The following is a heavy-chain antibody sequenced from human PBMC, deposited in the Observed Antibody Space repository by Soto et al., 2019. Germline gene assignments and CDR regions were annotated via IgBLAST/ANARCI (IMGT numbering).Heavy chain of an antibody. V-gene: IGHV3-30*18. Sequence: QVQLVESGGGVVQPGTSLRLSCTASGFTFSSYGMHWVRQAPGKGLEWVAVIQFDGSNEYYIDSVRGRFAISRDNSKNTLYLQMSSLRPEDTAVYFCAKDRLRWFGEPTCFDSWGQGTLVNVSS. D-gene: IGHD3-10*01. CDR3: AKDRLRWFGEPTCFDS. CDR1: GFTFSSYG. J-gene: IGHJ4*02. CDR2: IQFDGSNE.